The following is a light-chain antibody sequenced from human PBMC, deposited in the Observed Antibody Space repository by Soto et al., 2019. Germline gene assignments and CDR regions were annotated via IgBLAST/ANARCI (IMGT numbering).Light chain of an antibody. CDR1: QSASNN. Sequence: ILMTQSPATLSVSPGERATLSCRASQSASNNLAWYQQKPGQAPRLLIYEASTRATGIPARFSGSGSGTEFTLTISGLQSEDFAVYYCQQYNYWPPWTFGQGTKVEIK. CDR2: EAS. V-gene: IGKV3-15*01. J-gene: IGKJ1*01. CDR3: QQYNYWPPWT.